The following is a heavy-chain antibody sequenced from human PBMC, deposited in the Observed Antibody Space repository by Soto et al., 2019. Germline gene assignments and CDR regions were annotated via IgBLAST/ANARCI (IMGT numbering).Heavy chain of an antibody. CDR1: GFTFSSYS. CDR2: ISPSSSTI. J-gene: IGHJ4*02. D-gene: IGHD3-22*01. CDR3: AREQYYYDTSGYTY. V-gene: IGHV3-48*02. Sequence: GGSLRLSCAASGFTFSSYSMNWVRQAPGRGLEWVSYISPSSSTIYYADSVKGRFTISRDNAKNSLYLQMNSLRDEDTAVYYCAREQYYYDTSGYTYWGQGTLVTVSS.